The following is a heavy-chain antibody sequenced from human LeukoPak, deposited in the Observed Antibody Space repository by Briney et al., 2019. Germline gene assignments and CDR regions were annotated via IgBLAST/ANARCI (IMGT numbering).Heavy chain of an antibody. CDR1: GFTVSSNY. D-gene: IGHD2-15*01. CDR3: AKRGYCRGGTCFSHDAFDI. J-gene: IGHJ3*02. V-gene: IGHV3-66*02. Sequence: GGSLRLSCAASGFTVSSNYMSWVRQGPGKGLECVSVISNDGDTYYADSVKGRFTISRDNSKNTLYLQMNSLRAEDTAVYYCAKRGYCRGGTCFSHDAFDIWGQGTMVTVSS. CDR2: ISNDGDT.